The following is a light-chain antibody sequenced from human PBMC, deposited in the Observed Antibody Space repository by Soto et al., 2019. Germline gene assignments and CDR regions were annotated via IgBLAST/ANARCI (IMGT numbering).Light chain of an antibody. J-gene: IGKJ1*01. CDR3: QPYKDWPRK. Sequence: EIVMTQSPATLSVSPGERATLSCRASQSVTDNLAWYQQKPGQAHTLLIYGASTRYTGVPARFSGGGSETEFTLTIRSLQSEDVAVSYCQPYKDWPRKFGQGTKVEIK. V-gene: IGKV3-15*01. CDR2: GAS. CDR1: QSVTDN.